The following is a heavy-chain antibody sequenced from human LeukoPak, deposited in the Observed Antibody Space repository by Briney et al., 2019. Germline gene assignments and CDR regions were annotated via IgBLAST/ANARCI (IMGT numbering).Heavy chain of an antibody. CDR3: ARDHRGCSYSKYYFDS. D-gene: IGHD3-10*01. CDR1: GFSFSSYG. Sequence: GRSLRLSCAASGFSFSSYGMHSVRQAPRKRLEWVAVIWYDGTNKYYADSVKGRFTISIDNSKNTLYLQINSLRAEDTAVYYCARDHRGCSYSKYYFDSRGQGKLVPVSS. V-gene: IGHV3-33*01. CDR2: IWYDGTNK. J-gene: IGHJ4*02.